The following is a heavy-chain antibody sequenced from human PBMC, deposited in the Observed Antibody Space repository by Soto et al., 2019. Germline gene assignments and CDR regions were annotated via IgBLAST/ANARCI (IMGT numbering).Heavy chain of an antibody. J-gene: IGHJ4*02. CDR1: GGSISSYY. V-gene: IGHV4-59*01. CDR3: ARGALTTYFDC. CDR2: IYYSGST. Sequence: PSETLSLTCTVSGGSISSYYWSWIRQPPGKGLEWIGYIYYSGSTNYNPSLKSRVTISVDTSKNQFSLKLSSVTAADTAVYYCARGALTTYFDCWGQGTLVTVSS.